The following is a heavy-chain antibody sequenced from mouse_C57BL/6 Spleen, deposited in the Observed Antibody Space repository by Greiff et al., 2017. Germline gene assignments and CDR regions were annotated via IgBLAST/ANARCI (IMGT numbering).Heavy chain of an antibody. CDR3: ARQGDSSGYDAMDY. J-gene: IGHJ4*01. CDR1: GFTFSSYG. CDR2: ISSGGSYT. D-gene: IGHD3-2*02. V-gene: IGHV5-6*01. Sequence: EVKLMESGGDLVKPGGSLKLSCAASGFTFSSYGMSWVRQTPDKRLEWVATISSGGSYTYYTDSVKGRFTISRDNAKNTLYLQMSSLKSEDTAMYYCARQGDSSGYDAMDYWGQGTSVTVSS.